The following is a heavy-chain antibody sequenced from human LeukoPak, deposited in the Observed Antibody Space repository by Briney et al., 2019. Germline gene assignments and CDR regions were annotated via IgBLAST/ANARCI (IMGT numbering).Heavy chain of an antibody. CDR2: ISYDGGNK. CDR1: GFTFSSYG. CDR3: AKDLYYYDSSGYP. J-gene: IGHJ4*02. Sequence: PGGSLRLSCAASGFTFSSYGMHWVRQAPGKGLEWVAVISYDGGNKYYADSVKGRFTISRDNSKNTLYLQMNSLRAEDTAVYYCAKDLYYYDSSGYPWGQGTLVTVSS. V-gene: IGHV3-30*18. D-gene: IGHD3-22*01.